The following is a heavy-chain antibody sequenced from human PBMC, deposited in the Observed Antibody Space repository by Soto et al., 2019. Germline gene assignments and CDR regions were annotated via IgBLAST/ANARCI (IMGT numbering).Heavy chain of an antibody. CDR2: ISGSWGST. V-gene: IGHV3-23*01. Sequence: GSLKILWGALGLTLCNHALSRVRPAPRKGLGWGSAISGSWGSTYSGDSVKGRFTISRDNSKNTLYLQMNSLRAEDTAVYYCAKTIDSSGHPDPFYFWGQGTLVPVAS. CDR1: GLTLCNHA. J-gene: IGHJ4*02. D-gene: IGHD3-22*01. CDR3: AKTIDSSGHPDPFYF.